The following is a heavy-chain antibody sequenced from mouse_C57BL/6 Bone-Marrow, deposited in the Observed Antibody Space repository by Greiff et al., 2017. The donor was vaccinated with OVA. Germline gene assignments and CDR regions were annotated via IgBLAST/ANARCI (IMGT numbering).Heavy chain of an antibody. J-gene: IGHJ3*01. V-gene: IGHV7-3*01. CDR1: GFTFTDYY. CDR2: IRNKANGYTT. CDR3: ASLYDGPYGFAY. Sequence: EVKLVESGGGLVQPGGSLSLSCAASGFTFTDYYMSWVRQPPGKALEWLGFIRNKANGYTTEYSASVKGRFTVSKDNSQSILYLQMSALRAEDSATYYCASLYDGPYGFAYWGQGTLVTVSA. D-gene: IGHD2-3*01.